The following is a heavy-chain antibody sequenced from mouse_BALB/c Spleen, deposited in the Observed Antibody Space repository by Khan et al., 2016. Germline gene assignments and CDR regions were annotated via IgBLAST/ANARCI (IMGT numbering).Heavy chain of an antibody. CDR2: IWPGGST. Sequence: VELVESGPGLVAPSQSLSLTCTVSGFSLTNSGVHWIRQPPGKGLVWLRVIWPGGSTDYNSAPMSRLSITTDNSQNQVFLQMISLQTDDTAMYYWAREDQDYDAWFASWGQGTLVIVSA. V-gene: IGHV2-9*02. CDR1: GFSLTNSG. D-gene: IGHD1-1*01. CDR3: AREDQDYDAWFAS. J-gene: IGHJ3*01.